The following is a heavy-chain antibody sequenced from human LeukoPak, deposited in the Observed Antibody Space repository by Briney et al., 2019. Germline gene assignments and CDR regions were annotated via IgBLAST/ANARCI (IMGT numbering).Heavy chain of an antibody. CDR2: TRNKANSYTT. J-gene: IGHJ3*02. Sequence: PGGSLRLSCTASGFTFGDYAMSWVRQAPGKGLEWVGRTRNKANSYTTEYAASVKGRFTISRDDSKNSLYLQMNSLKTEDTAVYYCAKWGGIWGQGTMVTVSS. CDR3: AKWGGI. V-gene: IGHV3-72*01. CDR1: GFTFGDYA. D-gene: IGHD3-16*01.